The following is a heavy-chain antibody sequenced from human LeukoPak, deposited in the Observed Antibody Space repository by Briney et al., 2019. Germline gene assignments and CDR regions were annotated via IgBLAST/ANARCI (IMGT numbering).Heavy chain of an antibody. Sequence: SETLSLTCTVSGGSISSIGYYWGWIRRPPGKGLEWIGSVHYSGSTYYNPSLKRRVTISVDTSKNHFSLKLSSVTAADTALYYCARGGEQWLVPSYFDYWGQGTLVTVSS. D-gene: IGHD6-19*01. CDR2: VHYSGST. CDR1: GGSISSIGYY. V-gene: IGHV4-39*07. CDR3: ARGGEQWLVPSYFDY. J-gene: IGHJ4*02.